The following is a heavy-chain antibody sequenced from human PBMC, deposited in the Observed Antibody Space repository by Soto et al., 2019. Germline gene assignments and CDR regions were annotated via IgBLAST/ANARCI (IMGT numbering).Heavy chain of an antibody. D-gene: IGHD3-10*01. CDR2: VIPMLRMS. Sequence: QVQLVQSGAEVRKPGSSVKVSCTASGDTFNFYTISWVRQAPGQGLEWMGRVIPMLRMSNYAQKFQGRVTISADKSPRTAYRALSSLRSDGTAVYYCATNYGSGSTHFDYWGQGTLVTVSS. J-gene: IGHJ4*02. V-gene: IGHV1-69*02. CDR3: ATNYGSGSTHFDY. CDR1: GDTFNFYT.